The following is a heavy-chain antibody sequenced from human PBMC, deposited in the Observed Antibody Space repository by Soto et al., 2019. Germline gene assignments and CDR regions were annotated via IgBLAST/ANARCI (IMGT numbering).Heavy chain of an antibody. J-gene: IGHJ6*02. CDR2: INKDGGTT. Sequence: EVQLLESGGGLVQPGESLRLCCAASGFTFSDYFMNWVRQAPGKGLEWVSGINKDGGTTQNADFVRGRFTISRDNSRNTLYLQMNSVRAEDTALYYCAKDLHWYGMDVWGQGTTVTVS. CDR1: GFTFSDYF. D-gene: IGHD1-20*01. V-gene: IGHV3-23*01. CDR3: AKDLHWYGMDV.